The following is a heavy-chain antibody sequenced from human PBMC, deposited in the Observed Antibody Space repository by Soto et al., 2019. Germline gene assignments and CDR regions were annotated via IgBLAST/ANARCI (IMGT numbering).Heavy chain of an antibody. CDR2: ITWNGGST. D-gene: IGHD6-19*01. Sequence: EVQLVESGGGVVRPGGSRRLSCAASGFTFDDFGMSWVRQAPGKGLEWVSGITWNGGSTGYADSVKGRFTISRDNAKNSLYLQMDSLRAEDTALYHCARDGGVAVAVDAFDIWGQGTMVTVSS. J-gene: IGHJ3*02. V-gene: IGHV3-20*01. CDR1: GFTFDDFG. CDR3: ARDGGVAVAVDAFDI.